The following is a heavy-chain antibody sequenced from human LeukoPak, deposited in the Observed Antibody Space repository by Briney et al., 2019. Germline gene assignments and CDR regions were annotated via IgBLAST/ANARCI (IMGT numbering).Heavy chain of an antibody. V-gene: IGHV3-23*01. J-gene: IGHJ4*02. D-gene: IGHD3-10*01. CDR2: ISGSGGST. CDR3: AKREYYGSGSKYYFDY. CDR1: GFTFSSYA. Sequence: PGGSLRLSCAASGFTFSSYAMSWVRQAPGKGLEWVSAISGSGGSTYYADSVKGRFTISRDNSKNTLYLQMNSLRAEDTAVYYCAKREYYGSGSKYYFDYWGQGTLVTVSS.